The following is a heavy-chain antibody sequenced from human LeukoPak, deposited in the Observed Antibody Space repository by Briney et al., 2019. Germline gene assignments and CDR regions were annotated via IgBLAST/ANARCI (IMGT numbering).Heavy chain of an antibody. J-gene: IGHJ4*02. D-gene: IGHD6-13*01. Sequence: ASVKVSCKASGYTFTGYYIHWVRQAPGHGPEWMAWINPNSGGTNYAQKFQGRVTVTRDTSINTAYMELNRLRSDDTAVYYCARGHDSSSLYSPHDYWGQGTLVTVSS. V-gene: IGHV1-2*02. CDR1: GYTFTGYY. CDR2: INPNSGGT. CDR3: ARGHDSSSLYSPHDY.